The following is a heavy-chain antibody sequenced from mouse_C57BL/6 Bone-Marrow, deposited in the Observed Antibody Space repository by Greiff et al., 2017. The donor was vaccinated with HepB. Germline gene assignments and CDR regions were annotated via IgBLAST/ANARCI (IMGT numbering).Heavy chain of an antibody. CDR2: IYPRSGNN. CDR1: GYTFTSYG. Sequence: QVQLKQSGAELARPGASVKLSCKASGYTFTSYGISWVKQRTGQGLEWIGEIYPRSGNNYYNEKFKGKATLTAEKSYSTAYMELRSLTSEYSAVYFCAKGAGGSSYLYYWGQGTTLTVSS. J-gene: IGHJ2*01. D-gene: IGHD1-1*01. V-gene: IGHV1-81*01. CDR3: AKGAGGSSYLYY.